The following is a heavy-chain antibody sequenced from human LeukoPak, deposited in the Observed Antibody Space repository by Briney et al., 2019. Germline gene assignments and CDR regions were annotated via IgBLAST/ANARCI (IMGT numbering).Heavy chain of an antibody. V-gene: IGHV3-74*01. D-gene: IGHD6-13*01. CDR1: GFTFSDYW. CDR2: IRTDGSIT. CDR3: ARDRSPGWFDP. Sequence: GGSLRLSCAASGFTFSDYWMHWVRQAPGKGLEWISRIRTDGSITAYADSAKGRFTISRDNAKNILYLQMSSLRGEDTAVYFCARDRSPGWFDPWGQGTLVTVSS. J-gene: IGHJ5*02.